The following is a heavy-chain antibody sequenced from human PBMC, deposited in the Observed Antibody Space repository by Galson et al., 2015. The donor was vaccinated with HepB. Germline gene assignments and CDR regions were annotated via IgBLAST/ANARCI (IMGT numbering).Heavy chain of an antibody. CDR2: IKQDGSEK. J-gene: IGHJ6*02. D-gene: IGHD2-21*01. CDR1: GFTFSSYW. CDR3: ARFVAYYYYGMDV. V-gene: IGHV3-7*01. Sequence: SLRLSCAASGFTFSSYWMSWVRQAPGKGLEWVANIKQDGSEKYYVDSVKGRFTISRDNAKNSLYLQMNSLRAEDTAVYYCARFVAYYYYGMDVWGQGTTVTVSS.